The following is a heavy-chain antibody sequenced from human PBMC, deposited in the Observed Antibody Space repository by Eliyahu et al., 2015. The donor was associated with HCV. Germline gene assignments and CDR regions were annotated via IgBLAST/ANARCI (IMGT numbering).Heavy chain of an antibody. J-gene: IGHJ4*02. Sequence: MQLVQSGPEVKKPGTSVKVSCKASGFTFSSSGVQWVRQARGQRPGGVGWWVVGSGNTNYAQKFQERVTITRDMSTSTAYMELSSLRSEDTAVYYCAADSIAFAVAGTKEFDYWGQGTLVTVSS. D-gene: IGHD6-19*01. CDR2: WVVGSGNT. CDR1: GFTFSSSG. V-gene: IGHV1-58*01. CDR3: AADSIAFAVAGTKEFDY.